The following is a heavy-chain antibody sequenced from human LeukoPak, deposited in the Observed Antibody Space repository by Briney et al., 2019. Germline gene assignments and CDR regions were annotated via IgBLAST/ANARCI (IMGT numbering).Heavy chain of an antibody. D-gene: IGHD3-22*01. Sequence: ASVKVSCKASGYTFTGYYMHWVRQAPGQGLEWMGWINPNSGGTNYAQKFQGRVTMTRDTSISTAYMGLSRLRSDDTAVYYCARHGGDSSGYYYGGNFDYWGQGTLVTVSS. CDR1: GYTFTGYY. CDR3: ARHGGDSSGYYYGGNFDY. J-gene: IGHJ4*02. V-gene: IGHV1-2*02. CDR2: INPNSGGT.